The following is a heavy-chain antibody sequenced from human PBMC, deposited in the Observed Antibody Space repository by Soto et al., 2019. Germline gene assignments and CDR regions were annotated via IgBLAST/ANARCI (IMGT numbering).Heavy chain of an antibody. CDR1: GYTFTSYH. CDR2: INPGGGST. Sequence: ASVKVSCKASGYTFTSYHLHWVRQAPGQGLEWMGMINPGGGSTSYAQKFQGRVTMTWDTSTSTVYMDVRSLRSEDTALYFCARVLPSTTIYGMDVWGQGTTVTVSS. V-gene: IGHV1-46*01. D-gene: IGHD3-10*01. J-gene: IGHJ6*02. CDR3: ARVLPSTTIYGMDV.